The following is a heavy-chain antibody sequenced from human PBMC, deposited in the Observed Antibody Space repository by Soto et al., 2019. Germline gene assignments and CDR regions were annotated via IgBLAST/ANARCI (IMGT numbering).Heavy chain of an antibody. J-gene: IGHJ4*02. Sequence: QITLKESGPTLVKPTQTLTLTCTFSGFSLNTRGVGVGWIRQPPGKALEWLALISWDGEKRYSPALKSRLTITKNTYEKQVVLTMTNMDPVDTATYYCAHRRGDLLTGHYYFDYWGQGTLVTVSS. D-gene: IGHD3-9*01. CDR2: ISWDGEK. CDR3: AHRRGDLLTGHYYFDY. CDR1: GFSLNTRGVG. V-gene: IGHV2-5*02.